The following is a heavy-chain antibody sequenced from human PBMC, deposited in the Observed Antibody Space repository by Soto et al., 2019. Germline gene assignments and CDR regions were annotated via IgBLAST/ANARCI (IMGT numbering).Heavy chain of an antibody. Sequence: SETLSLTCTVSGGSISSYYWSWIRQPPGKGLEWIGYIYYSGSTNYNPSLKSRVTISVDTSKNQFSLKLSSVTAADTAVYYCARDLRLRPDYYYYGMDVWGQGTTVTVSS. CDR3: ARDLRLRPDYYYYGMDV. V-gene: IGHV4-59*01. CDR1: GGSISSYY. J-gene: IGHJ6*02. D-gene: IGHD5-12*01. CDR2: IYYSGST.